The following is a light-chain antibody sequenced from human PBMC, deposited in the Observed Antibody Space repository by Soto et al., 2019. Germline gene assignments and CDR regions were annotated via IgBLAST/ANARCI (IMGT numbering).Light chain of an antibody. V-gene: IGKV2-28*01. J-gene: IGKJ1*01. CDR1: QSPLHSNGYNY. CDR3: MQGLQTRT. CDR2: LGS. Sequence: DIVMTQSPLSLPVTPGEPASISCRSSQSPLHSNGYNYLDWYVQKPGQSPQLLIYLGSHRAYGVPDSFSGSASGTDFTLKISRVEADDVGVYYCMQGLQTRTFGQGTKVDIK.